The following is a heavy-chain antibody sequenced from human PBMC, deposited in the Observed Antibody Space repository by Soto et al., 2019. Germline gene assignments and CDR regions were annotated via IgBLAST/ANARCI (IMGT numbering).Heavy chain of an antibody. D-gene: IGHD6-19*01. CDR2: IYYSGST. CDR3: ARDRSVAGVSHGMDV. J-gene: IGHJ6*02. CDR1: GGSISSYY. Sequence: QVQLQESGPGLVKPSETLSLTCTVSGGSISSYYWSWIRQPPGKGLEWIGYIYYSGSTNYNPSLKSRVTISVDTSKNQFSLKLSSVTAADTAVYYCARDRSVAGVSHGMDVWGQGTTVTVPS. V-gene: IGHV4-59*01.